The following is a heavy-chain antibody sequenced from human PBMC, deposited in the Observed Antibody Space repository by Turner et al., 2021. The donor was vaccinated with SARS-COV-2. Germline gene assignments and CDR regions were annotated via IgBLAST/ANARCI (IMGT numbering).Heavy chain of an antibody. V-gene: IGHV4-59*08. CDR2: FYKFRSI. CDR3: ARHQGSTSGYDHGMNV. D-gene: IGHD1-1*01. Sequence: GPGLVRPSATLSLSCSVPVGSISSKSWSWIRQSPGRGLEWIGYFYKFRSIDYNPTLRSRVTISVDTSKNQLSLNLISMTAADTAVYYCARHQGSTSGYDHGMNVWGQGTAVIVSS. CDR1: VGSISSKS. J-gene: IGHJ6*02.